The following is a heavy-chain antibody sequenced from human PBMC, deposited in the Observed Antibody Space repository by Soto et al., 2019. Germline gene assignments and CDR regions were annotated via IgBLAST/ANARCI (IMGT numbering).Heavy chain of an antibody. D-gene: IGHD3-10*01. V-gene: IGHV3-23*01. CDR2: ISGSGSST. CDR1: RFTFSSYA. CDR3: AKVGSGSDYGMDV. J-gene: IGHJ6*02. Sequence: EVRLLESGGGLVQPGGSLRLSCAASRFTFSSYAMSWVRQAPGKGLEWVSTISGSGSSTYFADSVKGRFTISRDNSKNTLYLQMSSLRAEDTAVYYCAKVGSGSDYGMDVWGQGTTVTVSS.